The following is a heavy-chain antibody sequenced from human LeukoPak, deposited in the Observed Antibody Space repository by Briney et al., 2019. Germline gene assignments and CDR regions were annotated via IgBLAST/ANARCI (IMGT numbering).Heavy chain of an antibody. CDR3: AREGGYYHLDY. V-gene: IGHV3-48*04. D-gene: IGHD3-22*01. CDR2: ISSTVSTT. CDR1: GFTFSSYS. J-gene: IGHJ4*02. Sequence: GGSLRLPCAASGFTFSSYSMNWVRQAPGKGLEWISYISSTVSTTYYADSVKGRFTISRDNAKNSLYLQMNSLRAEDTAVYYCAREGGYYHLDYWGQGTLVTVSS.